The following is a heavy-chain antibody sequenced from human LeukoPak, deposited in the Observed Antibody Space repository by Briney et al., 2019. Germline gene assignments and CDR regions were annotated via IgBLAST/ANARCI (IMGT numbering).Heavy chain of an antibody. CDR2: ISWDGGST. Sequence: GGSLRLSCAASGFTFDDYTMHWVRQAPGKGLEWVSLISWDGGSTYYADSVKGRFTISRDNSKNSLYLQMNSLRTEDTALYYCAKDHSEGDAFDIWGQGTMVTVSS. V-gene: IGHV3-43*01. J-gene: IGHJ3*02. CDR3: AKDHSEGDAFDI. CDR1: GFTFDDYT.